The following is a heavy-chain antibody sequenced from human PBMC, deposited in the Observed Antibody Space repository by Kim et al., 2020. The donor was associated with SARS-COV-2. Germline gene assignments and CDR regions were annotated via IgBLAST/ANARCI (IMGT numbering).Heavy chain of an antibody. CDR1: GFTFSSYA. CDR3: ARDPGAYSSGWTGFFDY. Sequence: GGSLRLSCAASGFTFSSYAMHWVRQAPGKGLEWVAVISYDGSNKYYADSVKGRFTISRDNSKNTLYLQMNSLRAEDTAVYYCARDPGAYSSGWTGFFDY. D-gene: IGHD6-19*01. J-gene: IGHJ4*01. V-gene: IGHV3-30*04. CDR2: ISYDGSNK.